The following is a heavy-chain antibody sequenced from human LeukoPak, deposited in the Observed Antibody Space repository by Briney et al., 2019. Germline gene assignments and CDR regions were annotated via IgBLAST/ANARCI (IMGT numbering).Heavy chain of an antibody. V-gene: IGHV3-30*18. CDR1: GFTFISYA. Sequence: GGSLRLSCAASGFTFISYAMHWVGQAPGKGLEWVAVISYDGSNKYYADSVKGRFTISRDNSKNTLYLQMNSLRAEDTAVYYCAKDGALYYYDSSGYYSYWGQGTLVTVSS. CDR2: ISYDGSNK. D-gene: IGHD3-22*01. CDR3: AKDGALYYYDSSGYYSY. J-gene: IGHJ4*02.